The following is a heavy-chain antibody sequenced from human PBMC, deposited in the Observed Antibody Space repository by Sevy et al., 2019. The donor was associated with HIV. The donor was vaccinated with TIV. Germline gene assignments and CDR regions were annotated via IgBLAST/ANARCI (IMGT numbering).Heavy chain of an antibody. CDR2: INHTGTL. J-gene: IGHJ4*02. V-gene: IGHV4-34*01. Sequence: SETLSLTCAVYGGSFSGYFWNWIRQSPGKGLEWIGEINHTGTLKYNPSLKSRVTISVDASKNQLSLHLSSVTAADTAIYYCARGRQAYVVVVPPTVPFDYWGQGTLVTVSS. D-gene: IGHD2-2*01. CDR1: GGSFSGYF. CDR3: ARGRQAYVVVVPPTVPFDY.